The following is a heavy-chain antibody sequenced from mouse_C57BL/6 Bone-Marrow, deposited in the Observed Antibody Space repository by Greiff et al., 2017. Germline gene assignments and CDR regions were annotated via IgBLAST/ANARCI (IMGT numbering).Heavy chain of an antibody. CDR1: GFTFSDYG. CDR3: ARAYGSSYDGYFDV. V-gene: IGHV5-17*01. CDR2: ISSGSSTI. Sequence: EVQVVESGGGLVKPGGSLKLSCAASGFTFSDYGMHWVRQAPEKGLEWVAYISSGSSTIYYADTVKGRITISRDNAKNTLFLQMTSLRSEDTAMYYCARAYGSSYDGYFDVWGTGTTVTVSS. J-gene: IGHJ1*03. D-gene: IGHD1-1*01.